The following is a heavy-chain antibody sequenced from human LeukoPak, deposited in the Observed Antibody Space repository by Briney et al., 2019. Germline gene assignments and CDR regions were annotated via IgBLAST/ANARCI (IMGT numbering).Heavy chain of an antibody. CDR2: ISSSGSTI. Sequence: GGSLRLSCAASGFTFSSYEMNWVRQAPGKGLEWVSYISSSGSTIYYADSVKGRFTISRDNAKNSLYLQMNSLRAEDTAVYYCARDSSSGWYAWFDPWGQGTLVTVSS. V-gene: IGHV3-48*03. CDR3: ARDSSSGWYAWFDP. J-gene: IGHJ5*02. D-gene: IGHD6-19*01. CDR1: GFTFSSYE.